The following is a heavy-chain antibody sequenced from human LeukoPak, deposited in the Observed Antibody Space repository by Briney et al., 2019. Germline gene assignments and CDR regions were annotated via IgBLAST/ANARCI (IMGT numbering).Heavy chain of an antibody. D-gene: IGHD4-17*01. Sequence: GGSLRLSCAASGFIFDDYGMSWVRQAPGKGLEWVSGINWNGGSTGYADSVKGRFTISRDNAKNSLYLQMNSLRAEDTALYHCARGVCGDGNYYYYMGVWGKGTTVTVSS. V-gene: IGHV3-20*01. CDR2: INWNGGST. CDR1: GFIFDDYG. J-gene: IGHJ6*03. CDR3: ARGVCGDGNYYYYMGV.